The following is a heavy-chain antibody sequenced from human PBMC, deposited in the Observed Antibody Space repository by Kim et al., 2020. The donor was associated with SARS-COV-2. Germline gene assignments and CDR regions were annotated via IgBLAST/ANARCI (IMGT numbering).Heavy chain of an antibody. Sequence: YAQKFPGRVTITADKSTSTAYMELSSLRSEDTAVYYCARVGGYDSSYFDYWGQGTLVTVSS. J-gene: IGHJ4*02. D-gene: IGHD5-12*01. CDR3: ARVGGYDSSYFDY. V-gene: IGHV1-69*04.